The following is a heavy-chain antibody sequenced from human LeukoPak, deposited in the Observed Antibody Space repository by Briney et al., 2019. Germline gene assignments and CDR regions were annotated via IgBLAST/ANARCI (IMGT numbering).Heavy chain of an antibody. CDR2: TYHSGST. J-gene: IGHJ4*02. Sequence: PSETLSLTCAVSGGSISSSNWWRWVRQPPGKGLEWIGETYHSGSTNYNPSLKRRVTISVDKSKNQFSLKLSSVTAADTAVYYCARWKFRSSALDYWGQGTLVTVSS. CDR1: GGSISSSNW. V-gene: IGHV4-4*02. CDR3: ARWKFRSSALDY. D-gene: IGHD3-22*01.